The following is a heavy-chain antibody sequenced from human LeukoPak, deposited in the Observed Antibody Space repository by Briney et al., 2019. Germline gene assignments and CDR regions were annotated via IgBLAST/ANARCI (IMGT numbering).Heavy chain of an antibody. CDR1: GGSIGDYY. CDR3: ARLPFYDSSGY. D-gene: IGHD3-22*01. CDR2: IYYSGST. J-gene: IGHJ4*02. V-gene: IGHV4-59*08. Sequence: SETLSLTCSVSGGSIGDYYWSWIRQPPGKGLEWIGYIYYSGSTNYNPPLKSRVTISVDTSKNQFSLKLSSVTAADTAVYYCARLPFYDSSGYWGQGTLVTVSS.